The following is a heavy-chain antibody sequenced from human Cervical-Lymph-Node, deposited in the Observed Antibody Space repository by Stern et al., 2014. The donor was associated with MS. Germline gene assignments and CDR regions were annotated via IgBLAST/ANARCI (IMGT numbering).Heavy chain of an antibody. CDR3: AKQYFDSSGYSYYYGMDV. V-gene: IGHV3-23*01. Sequence: EVQLMESGGDLVQPGGSLRLSCAASGFTFNKYAMNWVRQAPGKGLEWVSTISGRGSSIYYADSVKGRFTISRDNSENTLYLQMHSLRAEDTAIYYCAKQYFDSSGYSYYYGMDVWGQGTTVTVSS. D-gene: IGHD3-22*01. J-gene: IGHJ6*02. CDR2: ISGRGSSI. CDR1: GFTFNKYA.